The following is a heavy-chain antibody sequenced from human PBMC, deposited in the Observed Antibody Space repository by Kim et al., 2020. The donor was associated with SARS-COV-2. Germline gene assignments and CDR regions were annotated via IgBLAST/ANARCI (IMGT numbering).Heavy chain of an antibody. D-gene: IGHD5-12*01. J-gene: IGHJ4*02. CDR2: ISGDGGST. Sequence: GGSLRLSCAASGFTFDDYAMHWVRQAPGKGLEWVSLISGDGGSTYYADSVTGRFTISRDNSKNSLYLQMNSLRTEDTALYYCAKGGRWGYDCDYWGQGTLGTVSS. V-gene: IGHV3-43*02. CDR1: GFTFDDYA. CDR3: AKGGRWGYDCDY.